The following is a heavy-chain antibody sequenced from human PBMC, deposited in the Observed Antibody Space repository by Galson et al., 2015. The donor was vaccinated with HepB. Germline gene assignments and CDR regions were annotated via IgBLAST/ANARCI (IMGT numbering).Heavy chain of an antibody. V-gene: IGHV3-21*01. D-gene: IGHD3-16*01. J-gene: IGHJ4*02. CDR2: ISSTNSYI. CDR3: TRDSGRWGWGTWAWGPKPGRSNHFQY. Sequence: SLRLSCAASGFTFSNYRMNWVRQAPGKGLEWVSSISSTNSYIYYADSVKGRFTISRGHAANSLYRKMHSRRAEDTAVYYWTRDSGRWGWGTWAWGPKPGRSNHFQYWGQGTLVTVSS. CDR1: GFTFSNYR.